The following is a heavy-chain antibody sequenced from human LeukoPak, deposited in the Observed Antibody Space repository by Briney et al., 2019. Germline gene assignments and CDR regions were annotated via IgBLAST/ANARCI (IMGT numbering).Heavy chain of an antibody. J-gene: IGHJ4*02. Sequence: PSETLSLTCAVYVGSFSGYYWSWIRQPPGKGLEWIGEINHSGSTNYNPSLKSRVTISVDTSKNQFSLKLSSVTAADTAVYYCARGQVTAKFALFDYWGQGTLVTVSS. V-gene: IGHV4-34*01. D-gene: IGHD2-21*02. CDR2: INHSGST. CDR1: VGSFSGYY. CDR3: ARGQVTAKFALFDY.